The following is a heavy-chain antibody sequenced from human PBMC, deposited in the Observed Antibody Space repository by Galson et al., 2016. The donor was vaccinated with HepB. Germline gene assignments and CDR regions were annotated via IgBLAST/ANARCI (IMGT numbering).Heavy chain of an antibody. CDR3: AGKRSDNYGMDV. J-gene: IGHJ6*02. CDR2: IKQDGSQK. V-gene: IGHV3-7*01. CDR1: GFTFSR. Sequence: SLRLSCAASGFTFSRLNWVRQAPGKGLEWVANIKQDGSQKYYVGSVRGRFTISRDSAENSLHLQVSSLRAEDTAVYYCAGKRSDNYGMDVWGQGTTVTVS. D-gene: IGHD4-17*01.